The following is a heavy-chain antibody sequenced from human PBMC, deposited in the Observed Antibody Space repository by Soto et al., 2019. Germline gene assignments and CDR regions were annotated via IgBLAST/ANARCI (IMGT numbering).Heavy chain of an antibody. Sequence: PSETLSLTCTVSGGYISSSSYYWGWIRQPPGKGLEWIGSIYYSGSTYYNPSLKSRVTISVDTSKNQFSLKLSSVTAADTAVYYCARHLGQPNDYGDYEERRIYYYYYYMDVWGKGTTVTVSS. CDR3: ARHLGQPNDYGDYEERRIYYYYYYMDV. CDR2: IYYSGST. V-gene: IGHV4-39*01. D-gene: IGHD4-17*01. CDR1: GGYISSSSYY. J-gene: IGHJ6*03.